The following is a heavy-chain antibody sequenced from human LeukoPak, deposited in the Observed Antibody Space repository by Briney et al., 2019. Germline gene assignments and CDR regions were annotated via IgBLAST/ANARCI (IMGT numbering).Heavy chain of an antibody. J-gene: IGHJ5*02. Sequence: GGSLRLSCAASGFTFSSYAMHWVRQAPGKGLEWVSAINGRGDNTYYADSVKGRFTISRDNSKSTLFLQMNSLRAEDTAIYYCAKDRVSPGFNLFDPWGQGTLVTVSS. CDR3: AKDRVSPGFNLFDP. CDR1: GFTFSSYA. CDR2: INGRGDNT. D-gene: IGHD2/OR15-2a*01. V-gene: IGHV3-23*01.